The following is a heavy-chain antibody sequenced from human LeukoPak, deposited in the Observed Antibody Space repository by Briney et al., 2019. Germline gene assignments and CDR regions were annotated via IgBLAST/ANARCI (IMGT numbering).Heavy chain of an antibody. V-gene: IGHV1-18*01. Sequence: ASVKVSCKASGYTFTSYGISWVRQAGGQGLEWMGWISGYNWKTNYAQKLQGRVTMTTDKSTSTVYMEVRSLSSDDTAVYYCARGPRYCSTTSCYNEWYWFDPWGQGILVTVSS. D-gene: IGHD2-2*02. CDR3: ARGPRYCSTTSCYNEWYWFDP. CDR1: GYTFTSYG. CDR2: ISGYNWKT. J-gene: IGHJ5*02.